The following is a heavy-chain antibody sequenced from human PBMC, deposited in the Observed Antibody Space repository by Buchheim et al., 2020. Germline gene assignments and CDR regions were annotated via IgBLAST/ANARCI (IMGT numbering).Heavy chain of an antibody. CDR3: AKDRGDRWYEYYFDY. J-gene: IGHJ4*02. D-gene: IGHD6-13*01. CDR2: ISYDGSDK. V-gene: IGHV3-30*18. Sequence: QVHLEESGGGVVQPGRSLRLSCAASEFTFSSYGMHWVRQAPGKGLEWVAVISYDGSDKNYADSVKGRFTISRDNSKNTLYLQMNSLRAEDTAVYYCAKDRGDRWYEYYFDYWGQGTL. CDR1: EFTFSSYG.